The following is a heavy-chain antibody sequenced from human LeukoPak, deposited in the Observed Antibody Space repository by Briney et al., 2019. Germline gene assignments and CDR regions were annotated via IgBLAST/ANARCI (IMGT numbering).Heavy chain of an antibody. CDR3: ARGADAFDI. CDR1: GFTFNNYA. CDR2: ISGSGTTI. D-gene: IGHD4/OR15-4a*01. J-gene: IGHJ3*02. V-gene: IGHV3-23*01. Sequence: GGSLRLSCAASGFTFNNYAMRWVRQAPGKGLEWVSGISGSGTTINYADSVKGRFTISRDNSKNTLYLQMNSLRAEDTAVYYCARGADAFDIWGQGTMVTVSS.